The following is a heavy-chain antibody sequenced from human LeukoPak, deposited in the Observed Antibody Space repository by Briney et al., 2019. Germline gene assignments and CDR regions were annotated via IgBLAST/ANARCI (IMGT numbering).Heavy chain of an antibody. CDR1: GGSISSGGYY. Sequence: PSETLSLTCTVSGGSISSGGYYWSWIRQPPGKGLEWIGYIYHSGSTYYNPSLKSRVTISVDRSKNQFSLKLSSVIAADTAVYYCARYCSGGSCLYYFDYWGQGTLVTVSS. CDR2: IYHSGST. CDR3: ARYCSGGSCLYYFDY. V-gene: IGHV4-30-2*01. J-gene: IGHJ4*02. D-gene: IGHD2-15*01.